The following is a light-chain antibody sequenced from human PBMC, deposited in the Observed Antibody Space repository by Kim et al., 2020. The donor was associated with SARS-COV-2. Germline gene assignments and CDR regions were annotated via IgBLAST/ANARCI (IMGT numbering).Light chain of an antibody. Sequence: EIVLTQSPGTLSLSPRERATLSCRASQSVSSSYLAWYQQKPGQAPRLLIYGASSRATGIPDRFSGSGSGTDFTLTISRLEPEDFAVYYCQQYGSSPLTFGQGTKVYIK. CDR3: QQYGSSPLT. J-gene: IGKJ1*01. CDR2: GAS. V-gene: IGKV3-20*01. CDR1: QSVSSSY.